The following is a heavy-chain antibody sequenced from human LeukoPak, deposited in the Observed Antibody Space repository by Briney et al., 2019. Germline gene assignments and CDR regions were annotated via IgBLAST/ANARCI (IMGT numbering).Heavy chain of an antibody. J-gene: IGHJ4*02. D-gene: IGHD1-26*01. CDR2: INSDGSST. Sequence: PGGSLRLSCAASGFTFSSYWMHWVRQAPGKGLVWVSRINSDGSSTSYADSAKGRFTISRDNAKNTLYLQMNSLRAEDTAVYYCAREKVGGSYPGHWGQGTLVTVSS. V-gene: IGHV3-74*01. CDR1: GFTFSSYW. CDR3: AREKVGGSYPGH.